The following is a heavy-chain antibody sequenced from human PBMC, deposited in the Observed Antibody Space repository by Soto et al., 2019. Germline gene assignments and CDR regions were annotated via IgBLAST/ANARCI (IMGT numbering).Heavy chain of an antibody. D-gene: IGHD6-13*01. V-gene: IGHV3-23*01. CDR2: LTDSGDST. J-gene: IGHJ4*02. CDR1: GFSFSAYA. CDR3: AKDAAGRVAARFER. Sequence: SCAASGFSFSAYAMAWVRQAPGKGLDWVSSLTDSGDSTYYSDAVKGRFTISRDNSKNTVFLHLNSLRAEDTAVYYCAKDAAGRVAARFERWGQGSLVTVSS.